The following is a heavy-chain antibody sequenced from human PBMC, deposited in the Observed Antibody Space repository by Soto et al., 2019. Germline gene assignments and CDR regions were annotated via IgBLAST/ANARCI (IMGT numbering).Heavy chain of an antibody. CDR1: GGSVSSDSSY. D-gene: IGHD5-18*01. Sequence: PSETLSLTCSVSGGSVSSDSSYWSWIRQPPGKGLEWIGYIHDSGSTNYNPSLKSRVSISIETSKNQFSLRLRSVTAADTAVYYCVRTARGWYFDLWGRGTLVTVSS. CDR3: VRTARGWYFDL. V-gene: IGHV4-61*01. CDR2: IHDSGST. J-gene: IGHJ2*01.